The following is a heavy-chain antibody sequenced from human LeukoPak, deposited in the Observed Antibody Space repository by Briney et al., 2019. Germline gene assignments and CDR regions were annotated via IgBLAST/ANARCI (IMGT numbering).Heavy chain of an antibody. Sequence: GASVKVSCKASGYIFTSYYLHWVRQAPGQGLEWMGLINPSGGSTSYAQKFQGRITMSRDMSTSIVYMELSSLRSEDTAVYYCARDLGYCSSTSCSAPFDYWGQGTLVTVSS. CDR2: INPSGGST. CDR3: ARDLGYCSSTSCSAPFDY. D-gene: IGHD2-2*01. CDR1: GYIFTSYY. V-gene: IGHV1-46*01. J-gene: IGHJ4*02.